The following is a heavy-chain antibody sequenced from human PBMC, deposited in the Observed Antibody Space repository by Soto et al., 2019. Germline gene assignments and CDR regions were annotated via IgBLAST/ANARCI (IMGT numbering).Heavy chain of an antibody. CDR2: IYHSGST. CDR3: ARVPRAAAGTD. J-gene: IGHJ4*02. V-gene: IGHV4-4*02. CDR1: GGSISSSNW. D-gene: IGHD6-13*01. Sequence: QVQLQESGPGLVKPSGTLSLTCAVSGGSISSSNWWSWVRQPPGKGLEWIGEIYHSGSTNYNPSLKGRVTMSVDKSKNQFSLMLSYVTAGDTAVYYCARVPRAAAGTDWGQGTLVTVCS.